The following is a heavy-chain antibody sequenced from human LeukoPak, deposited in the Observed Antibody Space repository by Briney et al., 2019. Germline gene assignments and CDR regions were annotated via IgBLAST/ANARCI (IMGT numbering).Heavy chain of an antibody. CDR1: GFSFSTYW. CDR3: AKEGFDY. V-gene: IGHV3-7*03. CDR2: IKEDGSQK. Sequence: GGSLRLSCAPSGFSFSTYWMSWVRQAPGKGLEWVVNIKEDGSQKYYVDSVKGRFTIFRDNAKNSLSLQMNSLRADDTAVYYCAKEGFDYWGQGTLVTVSS. J-gene: IGHJ4*02.